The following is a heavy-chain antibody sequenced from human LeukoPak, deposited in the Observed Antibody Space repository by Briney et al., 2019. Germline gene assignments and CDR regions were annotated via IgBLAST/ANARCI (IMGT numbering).Heavy chain of an antibody. CDR1: GFTFSSYS. D-gene: IGHD5-18*01. CDR2: ISSSSSYI. Sequence: GGSLRLSCAASGFTFSSYSMNWVRQAPGKGLEWVSSISSSSSYIYYADSVKGRFTISRDNAKNSLYLQMNSLRAEDTAVYYCAKRSRAGRGHNYGYDYWGQGTLVTVSS. CDR3: AKRSRAGRGHNYGYDY. J-gene: IGHJ4*02. V-gene: IGHV3-21*01.